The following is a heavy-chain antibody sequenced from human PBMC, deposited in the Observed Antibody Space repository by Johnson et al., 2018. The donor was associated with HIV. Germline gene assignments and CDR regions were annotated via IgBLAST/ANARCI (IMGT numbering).Heavy chain of an antibody. V-gene: IGHV3-NL1*01. CDR3: AKDRGYGGNLDAFDI. CDR2: IYSGGIT. D-gene: IGHD4-23*01. CDR1: GFTFSSYA. Sequence: QEQLVESGGGLVQPGGSLRLSCAASGFTFSSYAMHWVRQAPGKGLEWVSLIYSGGITYYADSVKVRFTISRDNSKNTLYLQMNSLRAEDTAVYYCAKDRGYGGNLDAFDIWGQGTMVTVSS. J-gene: IGHJ3*02.